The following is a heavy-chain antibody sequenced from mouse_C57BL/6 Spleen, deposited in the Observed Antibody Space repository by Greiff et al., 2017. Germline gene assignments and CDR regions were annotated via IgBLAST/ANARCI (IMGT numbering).Heavy chain of an antibody. CDR1: GYSITSGYY. V-gene: IGHV3-6*01. CDR2: ISYDGSN. CDR3: AREDYYGSSYPFAY. J-gene: IGHJ3*01. Sequence: EVKLMESGPGLVKPSQSLSLTCSVTGYSITSGYYWNWIRQFPGNKLEWMGYISYDGSNNYNPSLKNRISITRDTSKNQFFLKLNSVTTEDTATYSCAREDYYGSSYPFAYWGQGTLVTVSA. D-gene: IGHD1-1*01.